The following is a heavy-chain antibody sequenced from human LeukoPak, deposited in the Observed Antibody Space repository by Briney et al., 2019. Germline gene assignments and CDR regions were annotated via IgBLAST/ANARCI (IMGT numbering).Heavy chain of an antibody. CDR3: ASQSYGLFEY. D-gene: IGHD3-10*01. CDR1: GFSFTSYW. J-gene: IGHJ4*02. V-gene: IGHV3-7*01. CDR2: IKQDGSEK. Sequence: PGGSLRLSCAAPGFSFTSYWMSWVRQAPGKGLEWVANIKQDGSEKYYVDSVKGRFTISRDNAKNSLYLQMNSLRAEDTAVYYCASQSYGLFEYWGQGTLVTVSS.